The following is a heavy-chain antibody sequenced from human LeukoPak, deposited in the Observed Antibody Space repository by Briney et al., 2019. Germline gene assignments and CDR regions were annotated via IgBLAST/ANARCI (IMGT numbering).Heavy chain of an antibody. CDR1: GFTFSSYS. J-gene: IGHJ3*02. Sequence: GGSLRLSCAASGFTFSSYSMNWVRQAPGKGLEWVSSISSSSSYIYYADSVKGRFTTSRNNAKNSLYLQINSLRAEDTAVYYCARDPPLLDAFDIWGQGTIVIVSS. CDR3: ARDPPLLDAFDI. CDR2: ISSSSSYI. V-gene: IGHV3-21*01.